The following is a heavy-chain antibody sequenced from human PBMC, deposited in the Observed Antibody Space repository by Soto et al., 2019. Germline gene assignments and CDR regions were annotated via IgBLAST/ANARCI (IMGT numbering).Heavy chain of an antibody. D-gene: IGHD4-4*01. CDR3: AKTTVPPSYYYGMDV. CDR2: ISHDGSNK. Sequence: QVQLVESGGGVVQPGRSLRLSCGASGFTFTSYGMHWVRQAPGKGLEWVAVISHDGSNKYYADSVKGRLTISRDNSKKTLYLQMNSRRAEATAIYYCAKTTVPPSYYYGMDVWGQGITVTVSS. J-gene: IGHJ6*02. V-gene: IGHV3-30*18. CDR1: GFTFTSYG.